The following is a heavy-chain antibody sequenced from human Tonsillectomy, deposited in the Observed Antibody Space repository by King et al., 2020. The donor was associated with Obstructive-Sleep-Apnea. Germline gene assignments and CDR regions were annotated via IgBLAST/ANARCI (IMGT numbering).Heavy chain of an antibody. Sequence: VQLQESGPGLVKPSETLSLTCSVSGGSINNYYWSWIRQPPGKGLEWIGYMYYSGNTNFNPSLKSRVTISADTSKIQSSLRLSSVTAADTAVYYCARHRGVEDYGGYGDYFDYWGQGTLVTVSS. J-gene: IGHJ4*02. D-gene: IGHD5-12*01. CDR2: MYYSGNT. V-gene: IGHV4-59*08. CDR1: GGSINNYY. CDR3: ARHRGVEDYGGYGDYFDY.